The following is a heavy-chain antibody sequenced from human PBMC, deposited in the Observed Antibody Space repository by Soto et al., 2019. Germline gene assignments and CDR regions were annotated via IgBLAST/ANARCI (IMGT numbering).Heavy chain of an antibody. CDR3: ARTVLRLGELSLYGEDY. J-gene: IGHJ4*02. Sequence: QVQLVPSGAEVKKPGASVKVSCKASGYTFTRYGINWVRQAPGQGPEWMGWISGYNGTTHYAQKLQGRVTMTTDTSTTTAYMELRSLRSDDTAVYFCARTVLRLGELSLYGEDYWGQGTLVTVSS. CDR1: GYTFTRYG. CDR2: ISGYNGTT. V-gene: IGHV1-18*01. D-gene: IGHD3-16*02.